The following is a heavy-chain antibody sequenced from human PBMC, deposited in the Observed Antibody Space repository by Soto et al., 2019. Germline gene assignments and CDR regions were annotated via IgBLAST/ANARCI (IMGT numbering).Heavy chain of an antibody. CDR1: GYTFTSYG. D-gene: IGHD3-9*01. J-gene: IGHJ4*02. CDR2: ISAYNGNT. V-gene: IGHV1-18*01. CDR3: ARDGLYDILTGYYFDY. Sequence: ASVKVSCKASGYTFTSYGISWVRQAPGQGLEWMGWISAYNGNTNYAQKLQGRVTMTTDTSTSTAYMELRSLRSDDTAVYYCARDGLYDILTGYYFDYWGQGTLVTVSS.